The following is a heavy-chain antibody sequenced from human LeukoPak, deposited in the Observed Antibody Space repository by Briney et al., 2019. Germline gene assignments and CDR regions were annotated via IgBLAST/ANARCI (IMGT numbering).Heavy chain of an antibody. D-gene: IGHD2-8*02. CDR3: ARGWVVATGGFDM. J-gene: IGHJ3*02. CDR2: ISGSGGST. V-gene: IGHV3-23*01. CDR1: GFTFSSYA. Sequence: GGSLRLSCAASGFTFSSYAMSWVRQAPGKGLEWVSAISGSGGSTYYADSVKGRFTISRDNSKNTLYLQMNSLRGEDTAVYFCARGWVVATGGFDMWGQGAMVTVSS.